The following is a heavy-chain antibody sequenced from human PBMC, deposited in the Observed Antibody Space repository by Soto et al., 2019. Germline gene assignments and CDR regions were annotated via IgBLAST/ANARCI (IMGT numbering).Heavy chain of an antibody. CDR2: IVVGSGNT. D-gene: IGHD3-9*01. V-gene: IGHV1-58*01. Sequence: SVKVSCKVSGFTFTSSAVQWVRQARGQRLEWIGWIVVGSGNTNYAQKFQERVTITRDMSTSTAYMELSSLRSEDTAVYYCAADMQATGTANDYRGKGTLVTVSS. CDR3: AADMQATGTANDY. J-gene: IGHJ4*02. CDR1: GFTFTSSA.